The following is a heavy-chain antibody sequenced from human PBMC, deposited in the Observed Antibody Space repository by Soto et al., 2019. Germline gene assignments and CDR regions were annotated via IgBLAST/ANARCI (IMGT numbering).Heavy chain of an antibody. Sequence: ASETLSLTCTVSGGSISSSSYYWGWIRQPPGKGLEWIGSIYYSGGTYYNPSLKSRVTISVDTSKNQFSLKLSSVTAADTAVYYCARHDPMGTIDYYYYGMDVWGQGTTVTVSS. D-gene: IGHD7-27*01. V-gene: IGHV4-39*01. J-gene: IGHJ6*02. CDR3: ARHDPMGTIDYYYYGMDV. CDR1: GGSISSSSYY. CDR2: IYYSGGT.